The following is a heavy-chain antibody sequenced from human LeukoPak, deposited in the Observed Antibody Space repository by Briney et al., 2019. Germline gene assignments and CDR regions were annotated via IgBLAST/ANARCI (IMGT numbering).Heavy chain of an antibody. CDR1: GGSFSGYY. CDR2: INHSGST. V-gene: IGHV4-34*01. Sequence: SETLSLTCVVYGGSFSGYYWSWIRQPPGKGLEWIGEINHSGSTNYNPSLKSRVTISVDTSKNQFSLKLSSVTAADTAVYYCARQVAEYSYGYFSYYGMDVWGQGTTVTVSS. J-gene: IGHJ6*02. D-gene: IGHD5-18*01. CDR3: ARQVAEYSYGYFSYYGMDV.